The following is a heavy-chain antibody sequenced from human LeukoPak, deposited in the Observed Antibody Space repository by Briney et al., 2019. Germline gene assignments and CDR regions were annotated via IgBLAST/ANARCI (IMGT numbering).Heavy chain of an antibody. D-gene: IGHD3-16*01. CDR2: IYYSGST. CDR3: ARGYDYVWGSYRPHFDY. CDR1: GGSISSYY. J-gene: IGHJ4*02. V-gene: IGHV4-59*06. Sequence: SETLSLTCTVSGGSISSYYWSWIRQHPGKGLEWIGYIYYSGSTYYNPSLKSRVTISVDTSKNQFSLKLSSVTAADTAVYYCARGYDYVWGSYRPHFDYWGQGTLVTVSS.